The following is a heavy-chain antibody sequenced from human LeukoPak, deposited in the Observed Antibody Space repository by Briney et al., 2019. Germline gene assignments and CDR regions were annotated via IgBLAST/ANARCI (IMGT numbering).Heavy chain of an antibody. Sequence: GGSLRLSCAASGFTFSSYSMNWVRQAPGKGLEWVSSISSSSSYIYYADSVKGRFTISRDNAKNSLYLQMNSLRAEDTAVYYCARLGYCSSTSWPQHVGWFDPWGQGTLVTVSS. CDR3: ARLGYCSSTSWPQHVGWFDP. J-gene: IGHJ5*02. D-gene: IGHD2-2*01. CDR2: ISSSSSYI. V-gene: IGHV3-21*01. CDR1: GFTFSSYS.